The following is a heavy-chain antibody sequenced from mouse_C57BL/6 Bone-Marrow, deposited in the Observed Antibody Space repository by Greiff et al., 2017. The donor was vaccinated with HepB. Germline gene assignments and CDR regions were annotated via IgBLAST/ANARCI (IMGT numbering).Heavy chain of an antibody. J-gene: IGHJ3*01. Sequence: VQLQQSGAELVRPGASVKLSCTASGFNIKDDYMHWVKQRPEQGLEWIGWIDPENGDTEYASKFQGKATITADTSSNTAYLQLSSLTSEDTAVYYCARADGSSPFAYWGQGTLVTVSA. CDR3: ARADGSSPFAY. CDR1: GFNIKDDY. D-gene: IGHD1-1*01. CDR2: IDPENGDT. V-gene: IGHV14-4*01.